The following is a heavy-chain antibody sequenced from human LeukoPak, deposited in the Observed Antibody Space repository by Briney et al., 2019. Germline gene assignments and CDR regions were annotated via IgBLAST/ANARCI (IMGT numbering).Heavy chain of an antibody. CDR2: IYSGGNT. J-gene: IGHJ4*02. Sequence: GGSLRLSCAAFGFTVSVNYMSWVRQAPGKGLECVSVIYSGGNTYYANSVKGRFTISRDNSKNTLYLQMNSLRAEDTAVYYCARKTDSGGQGDYWGPGTLVTVSS. CDR1: GFTVSVNY. V-gene: IGHV3-66*01. CDR3: ARKTDSGGQGDY. D-gene: IGHD3-22*01.